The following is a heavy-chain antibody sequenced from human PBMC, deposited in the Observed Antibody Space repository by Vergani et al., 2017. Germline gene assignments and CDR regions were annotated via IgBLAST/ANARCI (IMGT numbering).Heavy chain of an antibody. Sequence: QVQLVESGGGVVQPGRSLRLSCAASGFTFSSYGMHWVRQAPGKGLEWVAVISYDGSNKYYADSVKGRFTISRDNSKNTLYLQMNSLRAGDTAVYYCAKDICSSSSDAFDIWGQGTMVIVSS. V-gene: IGHV3-30*18. CDR2: ISYDGSNK. D-gene: IGHD6-6*01. J-gene: IGHJ3*02. CDR1: GFTFSSYG. CDR3: AKDICSSSSDAFDI.